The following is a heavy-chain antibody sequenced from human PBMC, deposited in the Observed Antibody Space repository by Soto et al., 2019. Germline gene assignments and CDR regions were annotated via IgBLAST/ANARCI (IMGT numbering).Heavy chain of an antibody. Sequence: EVQVLESGGGLVKPGGSLRLSCAASGFTFSSSDMNWVRQAPGKGLEWVSSIDTGTSHVYYADSVRGRFTISRDTAKNSLSLQMNSLRVEDTALYYCARRTVTTCHYFEYWGQGPVVTVSS. V-gene: IGHV3-21*01. J-gene: IGHJ4*02. CDR3: ARRTVTTCHYFEY. D-gene: IGHD4-17*01. CDR2: IDTGTSHV. CDR1: GFTFSSSD.